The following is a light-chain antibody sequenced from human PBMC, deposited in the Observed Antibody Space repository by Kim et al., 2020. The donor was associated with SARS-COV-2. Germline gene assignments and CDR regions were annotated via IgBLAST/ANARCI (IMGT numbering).Light chain of an antibody. CDR3: QVRDGSSDHWV. CDR1: KIGDIN. J-gene: IGLJ3*02. CDR2: DDT. Sequence: SYELTQPPSVSLAPGETARITCGGNKIGDINVHWYQQRPGQAPVLVISDDTDRPSGIPERSSGSNSGNTATLTINRVEAVDEADYYCQVRDGSSDHWVFG. V-gene: IGLV3-21*04.